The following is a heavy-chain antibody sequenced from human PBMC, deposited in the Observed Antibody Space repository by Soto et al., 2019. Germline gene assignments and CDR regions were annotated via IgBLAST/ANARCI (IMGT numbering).Heavy chain of an antibody. CDR1: GFTFSSYW. V-gene: IGHV3-7*01. CDR3: ARDGSSCSSTSCYLRQEGTYAV. CDR2: IKQDGSEK. Sequence: GGSLRLSCAASGFTFSSYWMSWVRQAPGKGLEWVANIKQDGSEKYYVDSVKGRFTISGDNAKNSLYLQMNSLRAEDTAVYYCARDGSSCSSTSCYLRQEGTYAVWGKGTTVTVSS. D-gene: IGHD2-2*01. J-gene: IGHJ6*04.